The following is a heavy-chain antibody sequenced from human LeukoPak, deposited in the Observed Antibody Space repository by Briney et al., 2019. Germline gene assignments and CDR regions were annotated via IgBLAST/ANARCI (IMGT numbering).Heavy chain of an antibody. CDR3: AKNTKLNVGSVSYYHFYRDV. J-gene: IGHJ6*03. V-gene: IGHV3-30*02. CDR2: IRYDGNDK. CDR1: GFSFSTFG. D-gene: IGHD3-10*01. Sequence: GGSLRLSCAASGFSFSTFGMYWVRQVPGKGLEWVAFIRYDGNDKYYGDSAKDRFTISRDNSKNTLYLQMNSLTTDDKGVNYLAKNTKLNVGSVSYYHFYRDVWGGGPRSPSP.